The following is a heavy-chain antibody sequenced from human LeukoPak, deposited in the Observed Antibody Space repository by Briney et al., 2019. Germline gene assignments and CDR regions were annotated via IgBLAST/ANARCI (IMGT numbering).Heavy chain of an antibody. D-gene: IGHD3-22*01. J-gene: IGHJ4*02. CDR2: MYYSGSK. CDR3: ARVPARAYYDTSGYPQAALDY. Sequence: SQTLSLTCTVSGGSISSGDYYWSWIRQPPGKGLEWIAYMYYSGSKNYHPSLKSRVTISVDTSKTQFSLKLSSVSAADTAVYYCARVPARAYYDTSGYPQAALDYWGQGTLVTVSS. V-gene: IGHV4-30-4*01. CDR1: GGSISSGDYY.